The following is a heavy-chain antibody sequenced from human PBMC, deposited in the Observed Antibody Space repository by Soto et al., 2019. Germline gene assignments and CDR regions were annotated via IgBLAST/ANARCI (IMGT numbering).Heavy chain of an antibody. CDR3: STVRRGAWYFDL. J-gene: IGHJ2*01. V-gene: IGHV4-39*01. CDR1: GGSISNCRYY. D-gene: IGHD3-10*02. CDR2: FDYSANT. Sequence: SETLSLTCYVSGGSISNCRYYWGWIRQPPGKGLEWIGTFDYSANTYSNPSLKSRVTLSVDTPKNQFSLNLTSVTAADTAVYYCSTVRRGAWYFDLWGSGTLVTVSS.